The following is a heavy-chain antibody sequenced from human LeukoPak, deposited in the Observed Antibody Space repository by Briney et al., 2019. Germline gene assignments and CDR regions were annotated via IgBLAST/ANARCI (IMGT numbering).Heavy chain of an antibody. V-gene: IGHV3-74*01. CDR3: AKVVPDYYDFWSGSTHFDF. D-gene: IGHD3-3*01. CDR2: INTDGSST. Sequence: GGSLRLSCAASGFTFSDFWMHWVRQAPGKGLVWVSRINTDGSSTNYADSVKGRFTISRDNAKNTVSLQMNSLRAEDTALYYCAKVVPDYYDFWSGSTHFDFWGQGTLVTVSS. J-gene: IGHJ4*02. CDR1: GFTFSDFW.